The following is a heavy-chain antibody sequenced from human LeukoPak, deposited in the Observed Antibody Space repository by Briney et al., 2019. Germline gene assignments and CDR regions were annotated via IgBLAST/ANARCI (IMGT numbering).Heavy chain of an antibody. J-gene: IGHJ4*02. CDR1: GLTFSSYA. CDR3: ATYGSGSYYRKAFDY. CDR2: ITISGATT. Sequence: GGSLRLSCAPSGLTFSSYAMSWVRQAPGKGREGGSSITISGATTYYADSVKGRLTISRDTPKTTLYLQMNSLRAEDTAVYYCATYGSGSYYRKAFDYWGQGTLVPVSS. V-gene: IGHV3-23*01. D-gene: IGHD3-10*01.